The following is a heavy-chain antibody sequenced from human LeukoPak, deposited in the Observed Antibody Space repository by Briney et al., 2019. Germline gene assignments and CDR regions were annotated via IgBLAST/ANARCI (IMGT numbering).Heavy chain of an antibody. CDR1: GFTFSSYG. V-gene: IGHV3-30*03. J-gene: IGHJ5*02. Sequence: GGSLRLSCAASGFTFSSYGMHWVRQAPGKGLEWVAVISYDGSNKYYADSVKGRFTISRDNSKNTLYLQMNSLKTEDTAVYYCTTDDLDWLLSDWFDPWGQGTLVTVSS. CDR2: ISYDGSNK. CDR3: TTDDLDWLLSDWFDP. D-gene: IGHD3-9*01.